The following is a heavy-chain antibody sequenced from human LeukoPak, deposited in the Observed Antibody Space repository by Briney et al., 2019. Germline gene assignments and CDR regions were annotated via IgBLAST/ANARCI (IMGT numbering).Heavy chain of an antibody. Sequence: SETLSLTCTVSGGSISGYYCSWIRQPPGEGLEWIGYIYYSGSTNYNPSLKSRVTISVDTSKNQFSLKLSSVTAADTAVYYRARAVATPYYYYYGMDVWGQGTTVTVSS. CDR3: ARAVATPYYYYYGMDV. J-gene: IGHJ6*02. CDR1: GGSISGYY. CDR2: IYYSGST. V-gene: IGHV4-59*01. D-gene: IGHD6-19*01.